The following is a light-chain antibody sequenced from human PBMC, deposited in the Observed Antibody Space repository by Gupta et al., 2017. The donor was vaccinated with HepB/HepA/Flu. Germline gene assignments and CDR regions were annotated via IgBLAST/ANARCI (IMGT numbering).Light chain of an antibody. J-gene: IGLJ2*01. CDR3: SSYAGSYTVL. Sequence: SALTQPRSVSWSPGQSVTISCTGTSSDVGGYNYVSWYQQHPGKAPKLMIYDVNKRPSGVPDRFSGSKSGNTASLTISGLQAEDEADYYCSSYAGSYTVLFGGGTKLTVL. CDR1: SSDVGGYNY. V-gene: IGLV2-11*01. CDR2: DVN.